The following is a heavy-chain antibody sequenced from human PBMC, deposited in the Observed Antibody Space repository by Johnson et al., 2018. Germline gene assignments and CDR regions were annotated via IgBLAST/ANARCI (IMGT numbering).Heavy chain of an antibody. CDR2: FISGGTT. CDR1: GGSIRNSLHY. D-gene: IGHD6-25*01. V-gene: IGHV4-39*01. Sequence: QVQLQESGPGLVKASETLSLICTVSGGSIRNSLHYWGWIRQPPGKGLEWIGSFISGGTTFYKSSLKSRVSISVDTSTNQFSLDLTSVTAADTAVYYCARHEWDSSGWHYYYYGMDVWGQGTTVTVSS. J-gene: IGHJ6*02. CDR3: ARHEWDSSGWHYYYYGMDV.